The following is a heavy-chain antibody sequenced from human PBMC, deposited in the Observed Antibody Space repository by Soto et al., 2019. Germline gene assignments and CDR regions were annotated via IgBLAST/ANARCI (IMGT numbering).Heavy chain of an antibody. Sequence: SETLSLTCTVSGGSISPYYWSWIRQPPGKGLEWIGYIYFGGTTKYNPSLKSRVTISVDKSISTAYLQWNSLQASDTATYYCTKGAERTVQRFLDWVCGHWGQGTPVTVSS. CDR1: GGSISPYY. D-gene: IGHD3-9*01. V-gene: IGHV4-59*12. CDR2: IYFGGTT. CDR3: TKGAERTVQRFLDWVCGH. J-gene: IGHJ4*02.